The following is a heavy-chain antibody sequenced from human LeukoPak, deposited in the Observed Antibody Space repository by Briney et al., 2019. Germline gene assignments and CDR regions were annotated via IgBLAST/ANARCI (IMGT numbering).Heavy chain of an antibody. D-gene: IGHD2-15*01. CDR3: ATPVGGVWSFDY. J-gene: IGHJ4*02. Sequence: QSGGSLRLSCAASGFTFSNYWMTWVRQAPGKGLEWVANIKQDESEKYYVVSVKGRFTVSRDNSKNSVYLQMNSLRAEDTAMYYCATPVGGVWSFDYWGQGTLVTVSS. CDR1: GFTFSNYW. CDR2: IKQDESEK. V-gene: IGHV3-7*01.